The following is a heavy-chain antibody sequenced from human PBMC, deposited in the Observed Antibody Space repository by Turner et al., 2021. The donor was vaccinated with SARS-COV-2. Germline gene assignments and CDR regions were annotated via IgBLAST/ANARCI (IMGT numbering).Heavy chain of an antibody. Sequence: QLQLQESGPGQLKPSETLSLTCTVSGGSISSSSYYWGWIRQPPGKGLEWIGSIYYSGSTYYNPSLKSRVTISVDTSKNQFSLKLSSVTAADTAVYYCARRRFMSGYSFDYWGQGTLVTVSS. J-gene: IGHJ4*02. CDR3: ARRRFMSGYSFDY. CDR2: IYYSGST. CDR1: GGSISSSSYY. V-gene: IGHV4-39*01. D-gene: IGHD3-3*01.